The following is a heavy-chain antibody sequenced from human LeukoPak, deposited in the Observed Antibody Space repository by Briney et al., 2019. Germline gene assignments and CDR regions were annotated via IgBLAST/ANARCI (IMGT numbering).Heavy chain of an antibody. V-gene: IGHV3-43D*03. D-gene: IGHD1-26*01. Sequence: GGSLRLSCAASGFTFSSYSMNWVRQAPGKGLEWVSLISWDGDNTYYADSVKGRFTISRDNSKNSLYLQMDGLRAEDTAFYYCAKDINPVVATTMDYWGQGTLVTVSS. CDR3: AKDINPVVATTMDY. CDR2: ISWDGDNT. CDR1: GFTFSSYS. J-gene: IGHJ4*02.